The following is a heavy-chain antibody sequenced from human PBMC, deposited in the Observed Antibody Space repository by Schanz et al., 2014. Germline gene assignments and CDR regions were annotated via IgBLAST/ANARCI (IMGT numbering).Heavy chain of an antibody. V-gene: IGHV1-2*04. CDR3: ARGPLGTSP. CDR2: INPNSGTT. J-gene: IGHJ5*02. CDR1: GYTFTGYY. Sequence: VQLEQSGAEVKKPGASVKVSCKASGYTFTGYYMHWVRQAPGQGLEWMGWINPNSGTTNYAQKFQGWVTMTRDTSISTAYMELSSLKSEDTAVYYCARGPLGTSPWGQGTLVTVSS. D-gene: IGHD5-12*01.